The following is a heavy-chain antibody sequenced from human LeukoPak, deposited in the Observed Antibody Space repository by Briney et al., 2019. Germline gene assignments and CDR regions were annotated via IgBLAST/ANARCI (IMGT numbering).Heavy chain of an antibody. J-gene: IGHJ4*02. CDR2: IWYDGSNK. D-gene: IGHD5-24*01. CDR3: ARGSNMATIAWDPFDY. V-gene: IGHV3-33*01. CDR1: GFTFSSYG. Sequence: GGSLRLSCAASGFTFSSYGMHWVRQAPGKGLEWVAVIWYDGSNKYYADSVKGRFTISRDNSKNTLYLQMNSLRAEDTAVYYCARGSNMATIAWDPFDYWGQGTLVTVSS.